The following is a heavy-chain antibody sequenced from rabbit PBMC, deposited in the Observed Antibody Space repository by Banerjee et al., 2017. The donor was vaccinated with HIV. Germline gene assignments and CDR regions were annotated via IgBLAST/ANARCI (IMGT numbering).Heavy chain of an antibody. CDR3: ARDTGSSFSSYGMDL. D-gene: IGHD8-1*01. Sequence: QSLEESGGGLVQPEGSLALTCKASGFSFSSSDYICWVRQAPGKGLEWISCIAGSSSGFTYSATWAKGRFTISKTSSTTVTLQMTSLTVADTATYFCARDTGSSFSSYGMDLWGQAPSSPS. V-gene: IGHV1S40*01. CDR2: IAGSSSGFT. J-gene: IGHJ6*01. CDR1: GFSFSSSDY.